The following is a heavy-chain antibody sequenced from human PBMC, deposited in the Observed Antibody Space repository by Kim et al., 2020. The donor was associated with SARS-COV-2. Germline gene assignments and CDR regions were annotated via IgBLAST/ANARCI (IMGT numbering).Heavy chain of an antibody. J-gene: IGHJ4*02. D-gene: IGHD1-26*01. CDR3: ATLAERHPDHDY. V-gene: IGHV4-34*01. CDR1: GGSFSGYY. Sequence: SETLSLTCAVYGGSFSGYYWSWIRQPPGKGLEWIGEINHSGSTNYNPSLKSRVTISVDTSKNQFSLKLSSVTAADTAVYYCATLAERHPDHDYWGQGTLVTVSS. CDR2: INHSGST.